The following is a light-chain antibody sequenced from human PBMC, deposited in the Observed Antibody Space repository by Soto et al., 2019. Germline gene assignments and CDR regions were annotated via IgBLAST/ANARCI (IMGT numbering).Light chain of an antibody. J-gene: IGKJ4*01. Sequence: EIVLTQSPATLSLSPGERATLSCRASQSVSSYLAWYQQKPGQAPRLLIYDASNRATGIPARFSGSGSGTEFTLTISSLEPEDFAVYYCQQRSNWPPSATFGGGTKVEIK. CDR2: DAS. CDR1: QSVSSY. CDR3: QQRSNWPPSAT. V-gene: IGKV3-11*01.